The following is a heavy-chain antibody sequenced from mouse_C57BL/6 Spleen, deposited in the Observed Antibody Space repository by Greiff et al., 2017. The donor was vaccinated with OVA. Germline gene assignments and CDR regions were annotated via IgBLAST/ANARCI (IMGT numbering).Heavy chain of an antibody. CDR3: ARDSSGYTFAY. Sequence: ESGPGLVKPSQSLSLTCSVTGYSITSGYYWNWIRQFPGNKLEWVGYISYDGSNNYNPSLKNRISITRDTAKNKFCMKLNSVTTEDTATYDCARDSSGYTFAYWGQGTLVTVSA. D-gene: IGHD3-2*02. J-gene: IGHJ3*01. CDR1: GYSITSGYY. CDR2: ISYDGSN. V-gene: IGHV3-6*01.